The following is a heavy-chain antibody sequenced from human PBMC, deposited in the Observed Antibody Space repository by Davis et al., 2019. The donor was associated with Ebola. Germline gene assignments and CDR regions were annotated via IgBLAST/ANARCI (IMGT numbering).Heavy chain of an antibody. Sequence: GESLKISCAASGFTFSSYGMHWVRQAPGKGLEWVAVIWYDGSNKYYADSVKGRFTISRDNSKNTLYLQMNSLRAEGTAVYYCARVMGYSSSWTDYWGQGTLVTVSS. CDR1: GFTFSSYG. CDR2: IWYDGSNK. J-gene: IGHJ4*02. V-gene: IGHV3-33*01. CDR3: ARVMGYSSSWTDY. D-gene: IGHD6-13*01.